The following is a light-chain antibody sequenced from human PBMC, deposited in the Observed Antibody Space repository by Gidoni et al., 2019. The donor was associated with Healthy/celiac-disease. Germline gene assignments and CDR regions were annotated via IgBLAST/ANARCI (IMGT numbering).Light chain of an antibody. CDR1: QGIRND. CDR2: AAS. J-gene: IGKJ1*01. V-gene: IGKV1-6*01. Sequence: AIQMTQSPSSLSESVGDRVTITCRASQGIRNDLGWYQQKPGKAPKLLIYAASSLQSGVPSRFSCSGSSTDFTLTISSLQPEYFATYYCLQDYNYPWTFGQGTKVEIK. CDR3: LQDYNYPWT.